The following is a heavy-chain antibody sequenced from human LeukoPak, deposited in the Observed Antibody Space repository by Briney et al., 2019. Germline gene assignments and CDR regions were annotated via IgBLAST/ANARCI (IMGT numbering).Heavy chain of an antibody. CDR3: ARGYDIDY. CDR2: IYSSGTT. CDR1: GDSLSSSYY. Sequence: PSETLSLTCIVSGDSLSSSYYWGWIRQPPGKGLEWIGTIYSSGTTYYNPSLKSRVTISADTSKNQFSLKLSSVTAADTAVYYCARGYDIDYWGQGTLVTVSS. V-gene: IGHV4-39*07. J-gene: IGHJ4*02. D-gene: IGHD3-9*01.